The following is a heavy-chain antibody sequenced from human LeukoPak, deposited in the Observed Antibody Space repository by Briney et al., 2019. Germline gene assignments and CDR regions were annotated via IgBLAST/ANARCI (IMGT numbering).Heavy chain of an antibody. V-gene: IGHV3-9*01. D-gene: IGHD6-19*01. CDR1: GSTFDDYA. J-gene: IGHJ4*02. CDR3: AKDMVAVAGSCFDY. CDR2: ISWNSGSI. Sequence: PGRSLRLSCAASGSTFDDYAMHWVRQAPGKGLEWVSGISWNSGSIGYADSVKGRFTISRDNAKNSLYLQMNSLRAEDTALYYCAKDMVAVAGSCFDYWGQGTLVTVSS.